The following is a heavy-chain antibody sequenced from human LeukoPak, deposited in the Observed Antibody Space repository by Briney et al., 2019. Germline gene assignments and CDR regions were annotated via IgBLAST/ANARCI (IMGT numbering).Heavy chain of an antibody. CDR3: ARDLAGDRQIYFDY. V-gene: IGHV3-74*01. CDR2: IKSDGSFT. J-gene: IGHJ4*02. CDR1: GFTFSGYW. Sequence: QTGGSLRLSCAASGFTFSGYWMHWVRQAPGKGLVWVSRIKSDGSFTDYADSVKGRFTISRDNAQNTLYLQLNSLRAEDTAVYYCARDLAGDRQIYFDYWGQGTLVTVSS. D-gene: IGHD4-17*01.